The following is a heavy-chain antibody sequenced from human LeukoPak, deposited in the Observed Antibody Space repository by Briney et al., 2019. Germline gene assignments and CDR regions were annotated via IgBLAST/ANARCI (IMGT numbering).Heavy chain of an antibody. CDR2: INHSGST. CDR1: GGSFSGYY. J-gene: IGHJ4*02. CDR3: ARIPRGSGWLGGY. Sequence: SETLSLTCAVYGGSFSGYYWSWIRQPPGKGLEWIGEINHSGSTNYNPSLKSRVTISVDTSKNQFSLKLSSVTAADTAVYYCARIPRGSGWLGGYWGQGTLVTVSS. V-gene: IGHV4-34*01. D-gene: IGHD6-19*01.